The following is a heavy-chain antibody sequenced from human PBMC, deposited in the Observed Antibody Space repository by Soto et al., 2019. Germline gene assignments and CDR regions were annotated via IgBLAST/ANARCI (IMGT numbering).Heavy chain of an antibody. J-gene: IGHJ4*02. Sequence: QVHLVESGGGVVQPGTSLTLTCTAAGFTFRSSGMHWVRQAPGKGLEWLAFLAYDGRQKCYADSVKGRFSISRDNTKNTLYLHMSSLTAEDTAIYYGAIVRVTDSPIDHWGPGTLVTVAS. CDR3: AIVRVTDSPIDH. D-gene: IGHD2-21*02. V-gene: IGHV3-30*03. CDR1: GFTFRSSG. CDR2: LAYDGRQK.